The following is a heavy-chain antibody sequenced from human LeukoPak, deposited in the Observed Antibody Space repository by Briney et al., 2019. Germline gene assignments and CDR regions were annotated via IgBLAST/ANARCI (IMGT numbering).Heavy chain of an antibody. Sequence: SETLSLTCTVSGGSISSSSYYWGWIRQPPGKGLEWIGSIYYSGSTYYNPSLKSRVTISVDTSKNQFSLKLSSVTAADTAVYYCARVGDFGRYFDWYYFDYWGQGTLVTVSS. CDR3: ARVGDFGRYFDWYYFDY. J-gene: IGHJ4*02. CDR2: IYYSGST. V-gene: IGHV4-39*07. CDR1: GGSISSSSYY. D-gene: IGHD3-9*01.